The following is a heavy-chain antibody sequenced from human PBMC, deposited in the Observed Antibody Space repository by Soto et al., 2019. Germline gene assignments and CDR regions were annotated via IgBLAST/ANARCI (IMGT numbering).Heavy chain of an antibody. J-gene: IGHJ6*02. CDR1: GYTFTGYY. CDR3: ARDDYYGSGSHLYYGMDV. Sequence: GASVKVSCKASGYTFTGYYMHWVRPAPGQGLEWMGWINPNSGGTNYAQKFQGRVTMTRDTSISTAYMELSRLRSDDTAVYYCARDDYYGSGSHLYYGMDVWGQGTTVTVSS. CDR2: INPNSGGT. V-gene: IGHV1-2*02. D-gene: IGHD3-10*01.